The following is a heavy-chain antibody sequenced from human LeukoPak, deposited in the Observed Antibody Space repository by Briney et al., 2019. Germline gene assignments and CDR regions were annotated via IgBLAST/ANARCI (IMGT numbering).Heavy chain of an antibody. CDR1: GGSISSYY. V-gene: IGHV4-4*07. CDR3: ARDHSSGWYYFDY. J-gene: IGHJ4*02. D-gene: IGHD6-19*01. Sequence: PSETLSLTCTVSGGSISSYYWNWIRQPAGKGLEWIGRIYTSGSTNYKPSLKSRVTMSVDTSKNQFSLKLSSVTAADTAVYYCARDHSSGWYYFDYWGQGTQVTVSS. CDR2: IYTSGST.